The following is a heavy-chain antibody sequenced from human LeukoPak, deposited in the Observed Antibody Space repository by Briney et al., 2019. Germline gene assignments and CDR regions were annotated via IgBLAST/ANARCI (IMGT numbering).Heavy chain of an antibody. Sequence: ASVKVSCKATGYTFTGYYRHWVRQAPGQGLEWMGWINPNSGGTNYAQKFQGRVTMTRDTSISTAYMELSRLRSDDTAVYYCARVHRTTVPTLGWFETWGQGTPVTVSS. CDR3: ARVHRTTVPTLGWFET. CDR1: GYTFTGYY. CDR2: INPNSGGT. V-gene: IGHV1-2*02. D-gene: IGHD4-17*01. J-gene: IGHJ5*02.